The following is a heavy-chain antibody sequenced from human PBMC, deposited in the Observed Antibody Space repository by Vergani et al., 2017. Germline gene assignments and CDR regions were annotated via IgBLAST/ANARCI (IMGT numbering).Heavy chain of an antibody. CDR3: AGGSWGKFDY. J-gene: IGHJ4*02. D-gene: IGHD1-26*01. CDR1: GDSVSSSSVT. Sequence: QVQLQQSGPGLVKLSQTLSLTCAISGDSVSSSSVTWNWIRQSPSRGLEWLGRTYYRSKWYNEYAVSVRSRIIINPDTSKNQVSLQLDSVTPEDTAVYYCAGGSWGKFDYWGQGTLVTVSS. V-gene: IGHV6-1*01. CDR2: TYYRSKWYN.